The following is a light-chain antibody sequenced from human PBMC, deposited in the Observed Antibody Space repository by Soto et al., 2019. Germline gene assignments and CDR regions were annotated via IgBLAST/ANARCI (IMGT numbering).Light chain of an antibody. Sequence: QSVLTQPRSVSGSPGQSVTISCAGTSSDVGGYNYVSWYQQHPGKAPKLMIYDVSKRPSGVPDRFSGSKSGNTASLTISGLQAEDEADYYYCSYAGRYTYVFGTGTKVTVL. CDR1: SSDVGGYNY. V-gene: IGLV2-11*01. CDR2: DVS. J-gene: IGLJ1*01. CDR3: CSYAGRYTYV.